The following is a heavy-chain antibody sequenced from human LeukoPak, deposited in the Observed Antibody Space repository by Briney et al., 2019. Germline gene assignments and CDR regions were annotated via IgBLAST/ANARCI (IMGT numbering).Heavy chain of an antibody. D-gene: IGHD1-26*01. J-gene: IGHJ3*02. CDR3: AKDLPDSGRYAFDI. Sequence: GGSLRLSCAASGFTFSSYGMHWVRQAPGKGLEWVAVIWYDGSNKYYADSVKGRFTISRGNSKNTLYLQMNSLRAEDTAVYYCAKDLPDSGRYAFDIWGQGTMVTVSS. CDR1: GFTFSSYG. V-gene: IGHV3-33*06. CDR2: IWYDGSNK.